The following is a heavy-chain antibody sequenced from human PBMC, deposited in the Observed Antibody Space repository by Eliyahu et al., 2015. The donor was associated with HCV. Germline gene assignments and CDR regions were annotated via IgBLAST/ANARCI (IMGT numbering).Heavy chain of an antibody. CDR2: ISSSSDYT. CDR1: GFPFSDYY. Sequence: QVQLVESGGGLVKPGGSLXLSCAASGFPFSDYYMSWIRQAPGKGLEWVSYISSSSDYTNYADSVKGRFSISRDNSKNSLYLQMNSLRAEDTAVYYCARDVGVVVSGMDYFDYWGQGTLVTVSS. CDR3: ARDVGVVVSGMDYFDY. J-gene: IGHJ4*02. D-gene: IGHD3-22*01. V-gene: IGHV3-11*05.